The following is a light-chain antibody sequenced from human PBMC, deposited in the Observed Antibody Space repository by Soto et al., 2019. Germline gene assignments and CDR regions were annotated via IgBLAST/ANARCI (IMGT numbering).Light chain of an antibody. CDR2: DAS. Sequence: IHVSHSPSTLAASVGDRVTITCRASQSISDRLAWYQRKPGKAPKLLIFDASSLESGVPSRFSGSGSGTEFTLTISSLQPDDFATYYCQHYSLVWAFGQGTKVDI. CDR1: QSISDR. CDR3: QHYSLVWA. V-gene: IGKV1-5*01. J-gene: IGKJ1*01.